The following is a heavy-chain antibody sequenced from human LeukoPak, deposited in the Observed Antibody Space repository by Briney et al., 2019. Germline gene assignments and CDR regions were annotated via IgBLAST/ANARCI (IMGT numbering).Heavy chain of an antibody. Sequence: GGSLRLSCAASGFTLDDYGMIWVRPAPGKGLDWVSGINWNGGSTGYADSVKGRFTISRDNAKNTLYLQMNSLRAEDAAVYYCAKAPVTSCRGAFCYPFDYWGQGTLVTVSS. D-gene: IGHD2-15*01. CDR2: INWNGGST. J-gene: IGHJ4*02. CDR1: GFTLDDYG. V-gene: IGHV3-20*04. CDR3: AKAPVTSCRGAFCYPFDY.